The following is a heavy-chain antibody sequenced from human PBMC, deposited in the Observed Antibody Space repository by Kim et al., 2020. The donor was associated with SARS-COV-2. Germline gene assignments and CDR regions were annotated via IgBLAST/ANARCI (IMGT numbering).Heavy chain of an antibody. CDR2: INWDGSST. V-gene: IGHV3-20*01. D-gene: IGHD2-21*02. CDR3: ARVAYCGGDCYSQKYYYFDS. J-gene: IGHJ4*02. Sequence: GGSLRLSCAASGFTFGDYGMSWVRQAPGKGLVWVSGINWDGSSTGYADSVKGRFTISRDNAKHSLYLQMNSLRAEDTAVYHCARVAYCGGDCYSQKYYYFDSWGPRTPLTASS. CDR1: GFTFGDYG.